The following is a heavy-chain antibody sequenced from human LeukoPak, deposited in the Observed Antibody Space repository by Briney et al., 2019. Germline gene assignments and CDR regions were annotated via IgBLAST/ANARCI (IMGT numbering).Heavy chain of an antibody. J-gene: IGHJ4*02. CDR1: GFNVTTNY. V-gene: IGHV3-53*01. Sequence: GGSLRLSCAASGFNVTTNYMSWVRQAPGKGLEWVSVIYSGGTTYYADSVKGRFTISRDISKNTLSLQMNSLRAEDTAVYYCARGRRNGYNLGYWGQGTLVAVSS. D-gene: IGHD5-24*01. CDR3: ARGRRNGYNLGY. CDR2: IYSGGTT.